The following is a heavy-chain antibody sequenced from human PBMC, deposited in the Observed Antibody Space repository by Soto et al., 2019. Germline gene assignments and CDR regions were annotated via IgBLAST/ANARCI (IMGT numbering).Heavy chain of an antibody. Sequence: GGSLRLSCAASGFTFSSYAMSWVRQAPGKGLEWVSAISGSGGSTYYTDSVKGRLTISRDNSKNTLYLQMNSLRAEDTAVYYCAKVGVLLWFGELHMAYFDYWGQGTLVTVSS. CDR2: ISGSGGST. CDR3: AKVGVLLWFGELHMAYFDY. J-gene: IGHJ4*02. CDR1: GFTFSSYA. V-gene: IGHV3-23*01. D-gene: IGHD3-10*01.